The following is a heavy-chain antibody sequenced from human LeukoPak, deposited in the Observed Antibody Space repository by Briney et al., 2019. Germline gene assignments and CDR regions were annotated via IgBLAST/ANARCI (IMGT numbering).Heavy chain of an antibody. J-gene: IGHJ6*02. CDR1: GFTFSDYY. Sequence: GGSLRLSCAVSGFTFSDYYMSWIRQAPGKGLEWVSYISSSGSTIYYADSVKGRFTISRDNAKNSLYLQMNSLRAEDTAVYYCARDRIAAHYYYYYYGMDVWGQGTTVTVSS. D-gene: IGHD6-13*01. CDR2: ISSSGSTI. CDR3: ARDRIAAHYYYYYYGMDV. V-gene: IGHV3-11*01.